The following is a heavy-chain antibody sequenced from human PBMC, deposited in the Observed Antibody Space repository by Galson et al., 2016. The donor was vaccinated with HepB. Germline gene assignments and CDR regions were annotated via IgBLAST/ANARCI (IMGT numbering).Heavy chain of an antibody. Sequence: SLRLSCAASGFTFSDYYMSWIRQAPGKGLEWVSYISRSSSTIYYADSVKGRFTISRDNAENSLYLQMNSLSAEDTAVYFCARMKTWSLDYWAQGTLVTVSS. CDR2: ISRSSSTI. CDR1: GFTFSDYY. D-gene: IGHD2-15*01. V-gene: IGHV3-11*01. CDR3: ARMKTWSLDY. J-gene: IGHJ4*02.